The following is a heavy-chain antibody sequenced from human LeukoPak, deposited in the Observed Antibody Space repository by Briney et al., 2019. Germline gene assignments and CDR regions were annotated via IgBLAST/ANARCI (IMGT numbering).Heavy chain of an antibody. V-gene: IGHV4-59*06. Sequence: SETLSLTCTVSGGSISSYYWSWIRQPPGKGLEWIGYIYYSGSTYYNPSLKSRVTISVDTSKNQFSLKLSSVTAADTAVYYCARTPYYDFWSGYYTGAWFDPWGQGTLVTVSS. J-gene: IGHJ5*02. CDR1: GGSISSYY. D-gene: IGHD3-3*01. CDR3: ARTPYYDFWSGYYTGAWFDP. CDR2: IYYSGST.